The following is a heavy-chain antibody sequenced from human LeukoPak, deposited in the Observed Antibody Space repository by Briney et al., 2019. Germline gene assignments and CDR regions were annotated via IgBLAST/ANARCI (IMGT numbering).Heavy chain of an antibody. D-gene: IGHD5-18*01. V-gene: IGHV1-69*01. CDR3: SSGRYSFHALYI. Sequence: VASVKVSFKASGGTFSSYAISWVRQAPGQGLEWMGGIIPIFGTANYAQKFQGRVTITADESTSTAYMELSSLRSDDTAVYFCSSGRYSFHALYILGQGTMVTVSS. J-gene: IGHJ3*02. CDR2: IIPIFGTA. CDR1: GGTFSSYA.